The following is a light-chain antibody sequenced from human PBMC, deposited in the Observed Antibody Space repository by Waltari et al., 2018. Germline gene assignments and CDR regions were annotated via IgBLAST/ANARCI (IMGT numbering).Light chain of an antibody. CDR3: QQYHSNPRT. J-gene: IGKJ5*01. CDR1: QDISRY. Sequence: DIQMTQSPSSLSASLGDTVPITCRASQDISRYLAWMQHRPGEAPKSLIFAASSLRSGVPSRFSGFGSGTDFTLTIINVQPEDFATYFCQQYHSNPRTFGQGTRLDMK. CDR2: AAS. V-gene: IGKV1-16*01.